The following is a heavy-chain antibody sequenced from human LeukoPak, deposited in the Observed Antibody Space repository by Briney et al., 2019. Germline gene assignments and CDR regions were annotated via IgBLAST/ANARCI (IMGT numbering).Heavy chain of an antibody. J-gene: IGHJ6*03. CDR3: ARKGTGTTALRYYYYYMDV. CDR2: ISSNGGST. V-gene: IGHV3-64*01. D-gene: IGHD1-1*01. CDR1: GFTFSSYA. Sequence: PGGSLRLSCAASGFTFSSYAMHWVRQAPGKGLEYVSAISSNGGSTYYANSVKGRFTISRDNSKNTLYLQMGSLRAEDMAVYYCARKGTGTTALRYYYYYMDVWGKGTTVTISS.